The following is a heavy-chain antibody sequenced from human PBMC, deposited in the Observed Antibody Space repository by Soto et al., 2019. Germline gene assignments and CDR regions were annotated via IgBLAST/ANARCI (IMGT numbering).Heavy chain of an antibody. CDR3: ASAMIVVVSHAFDI. CDR1: GFTFSGSA. V-gene: IGHV3-73*01. Sequence: GGSLRLSCAASGFTFSGSAMHWVRQASGKGLEWVGHIRSKAYSYATAYAASVKGRFTISRDDSKNTAYLPMNSLKTEDTAVYYCASAMIVVVSHAFDIWGQGTMVTVSS. CDR2: IRSKAYSYAT. J-gene: IGHJ3*02. D-gene: IGHD3-22*01.